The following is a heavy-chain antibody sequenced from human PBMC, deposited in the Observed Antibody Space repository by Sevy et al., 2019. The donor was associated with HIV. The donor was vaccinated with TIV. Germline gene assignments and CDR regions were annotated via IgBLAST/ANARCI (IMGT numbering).Heavy chain of an antibody. Sequence: GGSLRLSCAASGFTFSNFEMNWVRQAPGKGLEWVSYITSSGSTIYYADSVQGRFTISRDNAKNSLFLQMNSLRVDDTAFYYCARATYYYDSSGPYYFDYWGQGTMVTVSS. D-gene: IGHD3-22*01. CDR1: GFTFSNFE. CDR2: ITSSGSTI. V-gene: IGHV3-48*03. J-gene: IGHJ4*02. CDR3: ARATYYYDSSGPYYFDY.